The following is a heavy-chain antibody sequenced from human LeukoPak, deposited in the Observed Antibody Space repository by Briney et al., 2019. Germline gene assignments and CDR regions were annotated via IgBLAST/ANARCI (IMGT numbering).Heavy chain of an antibody. V-gene: IGHV4-39*01. CDR2: IYYSGST. D-gene: IGHD6-13*01. J-gene: IGHJ4*02. CDR3: ARLGDSSSSWAYFDY. CDR1: GGSISSSSYY. Sequence: PSETLSLTCTVSGGSISSSSYYWGWIRPPPGKGLEWIGSIYYSGSTYYNPSLNSRVTISVDTSKNQFSLKLSSVTAADTAVYYCARLGDSSSSWAYFDYWGQGTLVTVSS.